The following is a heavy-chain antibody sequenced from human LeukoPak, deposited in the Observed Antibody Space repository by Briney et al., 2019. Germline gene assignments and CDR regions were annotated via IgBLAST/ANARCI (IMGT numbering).Heavy chain of an antibody. V-gene: IGHV3-23*01. CDR2: ISDRGGGT. CDR3: AKRGVVIRVILVGFHKEAYYFDS. D-gene: IGHD3-22*01. Sequence: PGGSLRLSCAVSGITLSTYGMSWVPQAPGKGREWVAGISDRGGGTKYADSVKGRFTISRDNPKNTLYLQMNSLRAEDTAVYFCAKRGVVIRVILVGFHKEAYYFDSWGQGALVTVSS. J-gene: IGHJ4*02. CDR1: GITLSTYG.